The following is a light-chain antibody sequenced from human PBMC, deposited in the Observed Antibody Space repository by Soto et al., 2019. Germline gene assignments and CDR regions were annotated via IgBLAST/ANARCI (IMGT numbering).Light chain of an antibody. V-gene: IGKV1-39*01. Sequence: DIQMTQSPSSLFASVGDSVTITCRASQTITTYLNWYRQKPGKAPKLLIYAASSLQSGVPSRFSGSGSETEFTPTISSLQPEDFATYFCQQIYSAPLTFGGGTKVEIK. CDR1: QTITTY. CDR2: AAS. J-gene: IGKJ4*01. CDR3: QQIYSAPLT.